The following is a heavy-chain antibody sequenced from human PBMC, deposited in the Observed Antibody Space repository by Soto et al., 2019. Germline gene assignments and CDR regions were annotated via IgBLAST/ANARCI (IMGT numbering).Heavy chain of an antibody. CDR2: VTHRGSA. CDR1: GGSISSSSYY. D-gene: IGHD2-2*01. V-gene: IGHV4-39*07. J-gene: IGHJ4*02. Sequence: SETLSLTCTVSGGSISSSSYYWGWIRQPPGKGLEWIGDVTHRGSAKYNPSLDGRVTISVDTSKNQFSLRLRSVTAADTALYFCARAARPREQIVVTPATGDYFDYWGQGTLVTVSS. CDR3: ARAARPREQIVVTPATGDYFDY.